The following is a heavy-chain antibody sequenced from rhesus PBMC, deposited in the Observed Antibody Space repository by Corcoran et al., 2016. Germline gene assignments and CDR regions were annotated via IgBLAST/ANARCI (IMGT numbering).Heavy chain of an antibody. J-gene: IGHJ4*01. Sequence: QVTLKESGPALVKPTQTLTLTCSFSGFSLSTSGMRVGWIRQPSRTTLEWLAHIYWDDDKRYSTSLKSRLTISKDTSKNQVVLTMTNMDPVDTATYYCARSLAAAGTTFFDYWGQGVLVTVSS. D-gene: IGHD6-25*01. CDR1: GFSLSTSGMR. CDR3: ARSLAAAGTTFFDY. V-gene: IGHV2-1*01. CDR2: IYWDDDK.